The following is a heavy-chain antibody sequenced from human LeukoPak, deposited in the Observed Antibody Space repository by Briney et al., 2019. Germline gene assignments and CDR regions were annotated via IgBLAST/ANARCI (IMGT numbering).Heavy chain of an antibody. CDR2: INPNSGGT. D-gene: IGHD3-9*01. CDR3: ALLYDILTGYSNFDY. Sequence: ASVKVSCKASGYTFTGYYMHWVRQAPGQGLEWMGWINPNSGGTNYAQKFQGRVTMTGDTSISTAYMELSRLRSDDTAVYYCALLYDILTGYSNFDYWGQGTLVTVSS. V-gene: IGHV1-2*02. CDR1: GYTFTGYY. J-gene: IGHJ4*02.